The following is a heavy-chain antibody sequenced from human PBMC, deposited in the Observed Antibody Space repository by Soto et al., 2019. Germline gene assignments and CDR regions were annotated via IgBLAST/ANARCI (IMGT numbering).Heavy chain of an antibody. CDR2: ISDSGRT. CDR3: ARDSTTWFPYYGIDV. J-gene: IGHJ6*02. Sequence: SETLSLTCTVSGASIDYYYWSWIRQPPGKGLEWIGDISDSGRTNYNPSLRSRVTISVDTSKNQVSLRLNSVTAADTAVYYCARDSTTWFPYYGIDVWGQGTTVTVSS. V-gene: IGHV4-59*01. D-gene: IGHD2-2*01. CDR1: GASIDYYY.